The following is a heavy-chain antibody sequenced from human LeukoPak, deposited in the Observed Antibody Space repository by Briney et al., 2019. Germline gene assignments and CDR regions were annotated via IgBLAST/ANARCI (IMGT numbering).Heavy chain of an antibody. V-gene: IGHV3-23*01. Sequence: PGGSLRLSCAASGFTFSSYGMSWVRQAPGKGLEWVSAISGSGGSTYYADSVKGRFTISRDNSKNTLCLQMNSLRVEDTTMYFCAKDIQLSTWGLGTMVTVSS. J-gene: IGHJ3*01. CDR3: AKDIQLST. CDR1: GFTFSSYG. D-gene: IGHD5-24*01. CDR2: ISGSGGST.